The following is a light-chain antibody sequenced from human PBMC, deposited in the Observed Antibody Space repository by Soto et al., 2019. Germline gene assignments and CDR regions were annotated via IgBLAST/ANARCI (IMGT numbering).Light chain of an antibody. CDR1: QDIRTD. Sequence: DIQMTQSPSSLSASIGDRVTITCRASQDIRTDLVWYQQKPGKAPNRLLYAASTLQIGVPSWFSGSGSGTQFSLTISSLQPEDFEAYYCLQHYAYPCTFGPGTEVEV. CDR2: AAS. J-gene: IGKJ1*01. CDR3: LQHYAYPCT. V-gene: IGKV1-17*01.